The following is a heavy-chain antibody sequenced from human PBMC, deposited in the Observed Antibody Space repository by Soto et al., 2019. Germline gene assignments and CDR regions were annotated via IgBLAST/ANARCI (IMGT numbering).Heavy chain of an antibody. CDR1: GGSISSYY. D-gene: IGHD6-13*01. CDR3: ARGSLAQQLTWFDP. V-gene: IGHV4-59*01. J-gene: IGHJ5*02. CDR2: FYYSGST. Sequence: SETLSLTCTVSGGSISSYYWSWIRQPPGKGLEWIGYFYYSGSTNYNPSLKSRVTISVDTSKNQFSLKLSSVTAADTAVYYCARGSLAQQLTWFDPWGQGTLVTVSS.